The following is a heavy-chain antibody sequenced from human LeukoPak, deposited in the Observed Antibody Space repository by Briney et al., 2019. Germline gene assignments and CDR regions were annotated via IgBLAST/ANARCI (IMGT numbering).Heavy chain of an antibody. CDR2: IQYDGISK. D-gene: IGHD6-19*01. V-gene: IGHV3-30*02. J-gene: IGHJ4*02. CDR3: VEEAGSVAGRFDH. Sequence: GGSLRLSCAASGLIFSNYCMHWVREAPGKGLEWVTFIQYDGISKYYADSVKGRFTISRDNSKNTLYLQMNSLRPEDTTVYYCVEEAGSVAGRFDHWGQGNMVTVSS. CDR1: GLIFSNYC.